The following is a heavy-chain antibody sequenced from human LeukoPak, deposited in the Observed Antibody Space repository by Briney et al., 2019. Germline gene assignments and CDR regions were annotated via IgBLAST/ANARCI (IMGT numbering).Heavy chain of an antibody. Sequence: SVKVSCKASGGTFSSYAISWVRQAPGQGLEWMGGIIPIFGTANYAQKFQGRVTITADESTSTAYMELSSLRSEDTAVYYCARDSMGATASFDYWGQGTLVTVSS. D-gene: IGHD1-26*01. CDR2: IIPIFGTA. CDR1: GGTFSSYA. CDR3: ARDSMGATASFDY. J-gene: IGHJ4*02. V-gene: IGHV1-69*13.